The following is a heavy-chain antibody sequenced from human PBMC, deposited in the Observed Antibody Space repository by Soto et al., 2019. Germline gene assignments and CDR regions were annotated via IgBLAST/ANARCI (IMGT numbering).Heavy chain of an antibody. Sequence: GGSLRLSCAASGFTFSNAWMSWVRQAPGKGLEWVGRIKSKTDGGTTDYAAPVKGRFTISRDDSKNTLYLQMNSLKTEDTAVYYCTTGYDFWSGYRTPYFDYRGPGTLVTVSS. CDR3: TTGYDFWSGYRTPYFDY. D-gene: IGHD3-3*01. CDR2: IKSKTDGGTT. J-gene: IGHJ4*02. CDR1: GFTFSNAW. V-gene: IGHV3-15*01.